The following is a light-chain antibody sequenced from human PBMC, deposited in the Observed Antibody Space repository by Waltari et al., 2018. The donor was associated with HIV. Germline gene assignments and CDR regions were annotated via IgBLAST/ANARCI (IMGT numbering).Light chain of an antibody. CDR3: TSYISGTTPV. CDR1: LIDYDY. V-gene: IGLV2-14*01. CDR2: EVT. Sequence: QSALTQPASVSGSPGQSITISCALIDYDYVSCYQRNPVKAPKVIIYEVTNRPSGLSNRFSGSKSGNTATLTISGLQPEDEADYFCTSYISGTTPVFGRGTRVTVL. J-gene: IGLJ2*01.